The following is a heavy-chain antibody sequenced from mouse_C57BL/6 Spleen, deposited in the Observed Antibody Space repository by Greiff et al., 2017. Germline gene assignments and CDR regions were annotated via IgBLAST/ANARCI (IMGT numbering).Heavy chain of an antibody. J-gene: IGHJ3*01. Sequence: EVHLVESGGGLVQPGGSMKLSCAASGFTFSDAWMDWVRQSPEKGLEWVAEIRNKANNHATYYAESVKGRFTISRDDSKSSVYLQMNSLRAEDTGIYYCTRITTVVPFAYWGQGTLVTVSA. D-gene: IGHD1-1*01. CDR1: GFTFSDAW. CDR2: IRNKANNHAT. CDR3: TRITTVVPFAY. V-gene: IGHV6-6*01.